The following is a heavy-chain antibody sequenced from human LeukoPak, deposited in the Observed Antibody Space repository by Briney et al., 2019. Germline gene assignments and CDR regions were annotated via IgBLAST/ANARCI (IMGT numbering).Heavy chain of an antibody. D-gene: IGHD2-15*01. CDR1: GFTFSYHG. CDR3: ARGGGTYSGDY. J-gene: IGHJ4*02. Sequence: GGSLRLSCAASGFTFSYHGMHWVRQAPGRGLEWVALISYDAFTKYYADSVKGRFTISRDNSKNTLYLQMNSLRADDTAVYYCARGGGTYSGDYWGQGTLVTVSS. CDR2: ISYDAFTK. V-gene: IGHV3-30*03.